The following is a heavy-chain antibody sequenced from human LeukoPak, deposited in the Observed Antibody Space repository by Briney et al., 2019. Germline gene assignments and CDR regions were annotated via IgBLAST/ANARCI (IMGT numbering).Heavy chain of an antibody. CDR3: ARGLVVGGTGVWAFDM. Sequence: SGGSLRLSCAASGFTVSNNYMSWVRQAPGKGLEWVSVIYKVGDTFYAAFVKGRFAISRDNFKNTLYLQMNSLRAEDTALYYCARGLVVGGTGVWAFDMWGQGTMVTVSS. CDR1: GFTVSNNY. D-gene: IGHD1-26*01. J-gene: IGHJ3*02. V-gene: IGHV3-66*01. CDR2: IYKVGDT.